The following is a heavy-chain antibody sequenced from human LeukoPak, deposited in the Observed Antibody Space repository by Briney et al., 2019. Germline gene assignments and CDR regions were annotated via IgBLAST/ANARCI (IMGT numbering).Heavy chain of an antibody. V-gene: IGHV1-69*13. CDR3: ARDRAPYYYDSSGYVH. Sequence: SVKVSCKASGGTFSSYAISWVRQAPGQGLEWMGGIIPIFGTANYAQKFQGRVTITADESTSTAYMELSSPRSEDTAVYYCARDRAPYYYDSSGYVHWGQGTLVTVSS. J-gene: IGHJ4*02. CDR1: GGTFSSYA. CDR2: IIPIFGTA. D-gene: IGHD3-22*01.